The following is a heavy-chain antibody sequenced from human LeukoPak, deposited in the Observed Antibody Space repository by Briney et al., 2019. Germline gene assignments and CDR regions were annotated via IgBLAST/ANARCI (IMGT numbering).Heavy chain of an antibody. CDR1: GYTLTELS. D-gene: IGHD2-15*01. J-gene: IGHJ4*02. CDR2: FDPEDGET. V-gene: IGHV1-24*01. CDR3: ARDGCSGGSCWEEAVY. Sequence: GASVKVSCKVSGYTLTELSMHWVRQAPGKGLEWMGGFDPEDGETIYAQKLQGRVTMTTDTSTSTAYMELRSLRSDDTAVYYCARDGCSGGSCWEEAVYWGQGTLVTVSS.